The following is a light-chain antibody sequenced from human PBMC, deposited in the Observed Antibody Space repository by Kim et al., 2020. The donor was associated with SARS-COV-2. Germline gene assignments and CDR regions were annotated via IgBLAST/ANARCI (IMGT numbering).Light chain of an antibody. CDR2: EDD. CDR3: QSYNRDNVI. J-gene: IGLJ2*01. CDR1: SGSIDDNY. V-gene: IGLV6-57*03. Sequence: GKTVTISCTRRSGSIDDNYVQWYQQRPGGVPTTVIYEDDQRPSGVSDRFSGSIDNSSNSASLTISGLRTEDEADYYCQSYNRDNVIFGGGTKVTVL.